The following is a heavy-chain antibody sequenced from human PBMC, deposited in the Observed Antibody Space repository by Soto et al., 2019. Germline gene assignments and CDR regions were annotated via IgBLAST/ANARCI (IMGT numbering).Heavy chain of an antibody. CDR3: AKDYSGVATRPFDY. CDR1: GFTFSNYA. Sequence: VGSLRLSCAASGFTFSNYAMSWVRQAPGKGLEWVSAISGSGGTTYYADSVKGRFTISRDNSKNTLYLQMNSLRAEDTAVYYCAKDYSGVATRPFDYWGQGTLVTVSS. CDR2: ISGSGGTT. D-gene: IGHD6-6*01. V-gene: IGHV3-23*01. J-gene: IGHJ4*02.